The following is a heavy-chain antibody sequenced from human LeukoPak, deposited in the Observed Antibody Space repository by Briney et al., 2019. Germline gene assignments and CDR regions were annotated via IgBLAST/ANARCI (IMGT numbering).Heavy chain of an antibody. Sequence: PGGSLRLSCAASGFAFSDAWMNWVRQAPGKGLEWLGRITRKTDGGTPLYPAPVKDRFTISRDDSKNTLYLQMNGLQTEDTAVYYCTTGNWGSFSYWGQGTLVTVSS. CDR1: GFAFSDAW. CDR3: TTGNWGSFSY. J-gene: IGHJ4*02. V-gene: IGHV3-15*01. D-gene: IGHD7-27*01. CDR2: ITRKTDGGTP.